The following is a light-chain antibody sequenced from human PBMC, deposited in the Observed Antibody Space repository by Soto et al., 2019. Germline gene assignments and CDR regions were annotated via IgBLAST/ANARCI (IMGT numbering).Light chain of an antibody. Sequence: EIVLTQSPGTLSLSPGERATLSCRASQSVSSSYLAWYQQKAGQAPRLLIYGASNRATGIPDRFSGSGSGTDFILTISRLEPEDFAVYYCQQYGSSPPWTFGQGTKVDIK. J-gene: IGKJ1*01. CDR2: GAS. CDR3: QQYGSSPPWT. V-gene: IGKV3-20*01. CDR1: QSVSSSY.